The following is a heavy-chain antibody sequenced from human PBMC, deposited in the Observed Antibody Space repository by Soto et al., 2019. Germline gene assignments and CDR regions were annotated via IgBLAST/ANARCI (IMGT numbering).Heavy chain of an antibody. Sequence: QVQLVESGGGVVQPGRSLRLSCAASGFTFSSYGMHWVRQAPGKGLEWVAVISYDGSNKYYADSVKGRFTISRDNSKNTLYLQMNSLGAEDTAVYYCAQALEPYSSSNYFDYWGQGTLVTVSS. CDR3: AQALEPYSSSNYFDY. D-gene: IGHD6-13*01. CDR2: ISYDGSNK. CDR1: GFTFSSYG. J-gene: IGHJ4*02. V-gene: IGHV3-30*18.